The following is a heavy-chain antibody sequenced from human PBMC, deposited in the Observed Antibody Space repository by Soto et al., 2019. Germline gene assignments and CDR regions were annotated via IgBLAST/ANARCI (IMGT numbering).Heavy chain of an antibody. J-gene: IGHJ5*02. D-gene: IGHD3-3*01. V-gene: IGHV4-4*07. CDR1: GGSMTSYY. CDR2: VYSSGGT. CDR3: ARGQRFSDWFDP. Sequence: SETLSLTCTVSGGSMTSYYWTWIRQPAGKGLEWTGRVYSSGGTHYNPSLKSRVTISLDTSKNQFSLRLLSVTDADTAVYFCARGQRFSDWFDPWGQGTLVTVSS.